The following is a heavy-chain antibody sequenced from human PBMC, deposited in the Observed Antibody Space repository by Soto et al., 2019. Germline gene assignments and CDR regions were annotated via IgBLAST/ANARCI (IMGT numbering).Heavy chain of an antibody. J-gene: IGHJ6*02. CDR3: ASCREQLVLYGMDV. D-gene: IGHD6-13*01. Sequence: QVQLVQSGAEVKKPGASVKVSCKASGYTFTSYVISWVRQAPGQGLEWMGWISAYNGNTNYAQKLQGRGTMTADTSTRTAYMELRSLRSDDTAVYYWASCREQLVLYGMDVWGQGTTVTVSS. CDR2: ISAYNGNT. V-gene: IGHV1-18*01. CDR1: GYTFTSYV.